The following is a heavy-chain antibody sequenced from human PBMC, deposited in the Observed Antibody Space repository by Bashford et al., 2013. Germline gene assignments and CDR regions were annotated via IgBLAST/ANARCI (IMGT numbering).Heavy chain of an antibody. CDR2: ISSSGSTI. V-gene: IGHV3-48*03. D-gene: IGHD2-8*01. CDR3: ARDGSLGYCTHGVCPDFDY. J-gene: IGHJ4*02. Sequence: VRQAPGKGLEWVSYISSSGSTIYYADSVRGRFTISRDNAKTSLYLQMNSLRAEDTAVYYCARDGSLGYCTHGVCPDFDYWGQGTLVTVSS.